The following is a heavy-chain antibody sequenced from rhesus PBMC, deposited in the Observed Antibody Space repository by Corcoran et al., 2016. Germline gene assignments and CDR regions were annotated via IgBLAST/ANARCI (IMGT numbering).Heavy chain of an antibody. D-gene: IGHD5-42*01. V-gene: IGHV4-80*01. CDR2: INGNSGST. Sequence: QVQLQESGPGLVKPSETLSLTCAVSGGSFRPYWWTWIRQPPGRGLEWIGEINGNSGSTNYNPSLESRVTISKDASKNQFSLKLNSVTAADTAVYYCARYKGYSGYNYMYWGQGVLVTVSS. CDR1: GGSFRPYW. J-gene: IGHJ4*01. CDR3: ARYKGYSGYNYMY.